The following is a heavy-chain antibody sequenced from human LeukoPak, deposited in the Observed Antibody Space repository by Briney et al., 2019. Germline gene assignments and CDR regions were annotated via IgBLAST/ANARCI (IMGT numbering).Heavy chain of an antibody. V-gene: IGHV3-30*03. J-gene: IGHJ4*02. Sequence: GGSLRLSCAASGFTFSSYGMHWVRQAPGKGLEWVAVISYDGRVTYYADSVQGRFTISRDDSKNTLYLQMNSLRTEDTAVYYCARDILRGAPDYFDFWGQGTLVTVSS. D-gene: IGHD1-26*01. CDR1: GFTFSSYG. CDR3: ARDILRGAPDYFDF. CDR2: ISYDGRVT.